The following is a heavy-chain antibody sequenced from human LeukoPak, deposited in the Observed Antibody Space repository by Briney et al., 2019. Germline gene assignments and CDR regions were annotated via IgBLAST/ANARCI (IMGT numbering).Heavy chain of an antibody. D-gene: IGHD4-17*01. CDR3: AKDGNTVTIFDY. J-gene: IGHJ4*02. V-gene: IGHV3-30*18. Sequence: GGSLRLSCAASGFTFGSYGMRWVRQAPGKGLEWVAAVRVGGGSKYYAGSVKGRFTISRDNSQNTSYHQLNSLIAEETAVYYCAKDGNTVTIFDYWGRGTLVIVSS. CDR1: GFTFGSYG. CDR2: VRVGGGSK.